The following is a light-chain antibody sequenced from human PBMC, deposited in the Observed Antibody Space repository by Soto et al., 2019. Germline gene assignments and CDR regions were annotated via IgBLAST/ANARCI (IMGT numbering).Light chain of an antibody. V-gene: IGKV1-9*01. CDR3: QQLNSYPIT. CDR1: QGISSY. CDR2: AAS. J-gene: IGKJ5*01. Sequence: DIQMTQSPSTLSGSVGDRVTTTCRASQGISSYLAWYQQKPGKGPKLLIYAASTLQSGVPLRFSGSGSGTEFTLTVSSLQPEDFATYYCQQLNSYPITFGQGTRLEIK.